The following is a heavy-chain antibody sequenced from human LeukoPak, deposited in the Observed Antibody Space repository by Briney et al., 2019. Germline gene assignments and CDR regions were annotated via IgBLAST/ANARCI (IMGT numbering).Heavy chain of an antibody. D-gene: IGHD6-19*01. J-gene: IGHJ4*02. V-gene: IGHV3-33*06. Sequence: PGGSLRLSCAASRFTFSSYGMHWVRQAPGKGLEWVAVIWYDGSNKYYADSVKGRFTISRDNSKNTLYLQMNSLRAEDTAVYYCAKDRGSGWNGPDYWGQGTLVTVSS. CDR2: IWYDGSNK. CDR1: RFTFSSYG. CDR3: AKDRGSGWNGPDY.